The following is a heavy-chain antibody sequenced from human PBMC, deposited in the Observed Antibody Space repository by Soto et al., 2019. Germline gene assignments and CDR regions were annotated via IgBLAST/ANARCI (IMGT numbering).Heavy chain of an antibody. D-gene: IGHD6-19*01. CDR2: MSHSGPT. V-gene: IGHV4-4*02. Sequence: QLQESGPGLVKPSGTLSLTCAVSGGSVTTNYWWGWVRQSPVTGLEWIGDMSHSGPTNYSPSLKCRVTLSVNTSTTQFSLELKSVTAADTAVYFCGMSRGWYPIHSWGQGTLVTVSS. CDR1: GGSVTTNYW. CDR3: GMSRGWYPIHS. J-gene: IGHJ4*02.